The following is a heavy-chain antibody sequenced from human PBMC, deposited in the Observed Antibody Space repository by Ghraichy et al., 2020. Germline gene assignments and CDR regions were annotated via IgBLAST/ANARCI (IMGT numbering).Heavy chain of an antibody. D-gene: IGHD6-19*01. V-gene: IGHV4-59*08. CDR1: GGSISSYY. J-gene: IGHJ4*02. CDR2: IYYSGST. Sequence: SETLSLTCTVSGGSISSYYWSWIRQPPGKGLEWIGYIYYSGSTNYNPSLKSRVTISVDTSKNQFSLKLSSVTAADTAVYYCARLAASAATPKWLMGSNFDYWGQGTLVTVSS. CDR3: ARLAASAATPKWLMGSNFDY.